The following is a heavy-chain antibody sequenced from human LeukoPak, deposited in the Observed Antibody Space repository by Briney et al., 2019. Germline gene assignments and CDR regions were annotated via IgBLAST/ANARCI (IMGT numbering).Heavy chain of an antibody. J-gene: IGHJ4*02. CDR1: GFTFRDYY. CDR2: ISSSGSTI. V-gene: IGHV3-11*01. D-gene: IGHD4-17*01. Sequence: GGTLRLSCAASGFTFRDYYMSWIREAPGTGLEWGSYISSSGSTIYYADSVKGRFTISRDNAKNSLYLQMNSLRAEDTAVYYCARHDYGVPFDYWGQGTLVTVSS. CDR3: ARHDYGVPFDY.